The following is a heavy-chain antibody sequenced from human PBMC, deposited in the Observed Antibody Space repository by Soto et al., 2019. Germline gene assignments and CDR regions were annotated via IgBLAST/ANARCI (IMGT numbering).Heavy chain of an antibody. Sequence: SETLSLTWTVSGVSISSSSYYWVLIRQPPGKGLEWIGSLFYSGSTYYNPSLKGRLTISVDTSKNQFSLKLSSVTAADTAVYYCAGVAAAGGGTFNWFDPWGQGTLVT. V-gene: IGHV4-39*01. J-gene: IGHJ5*02. CDR2: LFYSGST. CDR3: AGVAAAGGGTFNWFDP. D-gene: IGHD6-13*01. CDR1: GVSISSSSYY.